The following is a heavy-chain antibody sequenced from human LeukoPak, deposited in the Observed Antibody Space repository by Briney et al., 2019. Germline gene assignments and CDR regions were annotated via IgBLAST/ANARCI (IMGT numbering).Heavy chain of an antibody. J-gene: IGHJ6*04. V-gene: IGHV1-18*04. CDR2: ISAYNGNT. CDR3: ATDHYYDILTGYYPPLYYGMDV. Sequence: ASVKVSCKASGYTFTSYGISWVRQAPGQGLEWMGWISAYNGNTNYAQKLQGRVTMTTDTSTSTAYMELRSLRSDDTAVYYCATDHYYDILTGYYPPLYYGMDVWGKGTTVTVSS. CDR1: GYTFTSYG. D-gene: IGHD3-9*01.